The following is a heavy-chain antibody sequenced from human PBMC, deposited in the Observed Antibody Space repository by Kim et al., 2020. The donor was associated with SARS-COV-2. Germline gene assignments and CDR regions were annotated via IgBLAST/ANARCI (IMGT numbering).Heavy chain of an antibody. CDR1: GGSISSYY. Sequence: SETLSLTCTVSGGSISSYYWSWIRQPPGKGLEWIGYIYYSGSTDYNPSLKSRVTISVDTSKNQFSLKLSSVTAADTAVYYCASQYYDFWSGLSYMDVWGKGTTVTVSS. J-gene: IGHJ6*03. CDR2: IYYSGST. CDR3: ASQYYDFWSGLSYMDV. V-gene: IGHV4-59*08. D-gene: IGHD3-3*01.